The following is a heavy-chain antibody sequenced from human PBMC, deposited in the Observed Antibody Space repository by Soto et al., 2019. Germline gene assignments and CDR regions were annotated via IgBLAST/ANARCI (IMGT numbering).Heavy chain of an antibody. V-gene: IGHV1-18*01. D-gene: IGHD2-8*01. CDR2: ISAYNGNT. Sequence: ASVKVSCKASGYTFTSYGISWVRQAPGQGLEWMGWISAYNGNTNYAQKLQGRVTMTTDTSTSTAYMELRSLRSDDTAVYYCARGVLRWMVYAILHFDYWGQGTLVTVSS. J-gene: IGHJ4*02. CDR3: ARGVLRWMVYAILHFDY. CDR1: GYTFTSYG.